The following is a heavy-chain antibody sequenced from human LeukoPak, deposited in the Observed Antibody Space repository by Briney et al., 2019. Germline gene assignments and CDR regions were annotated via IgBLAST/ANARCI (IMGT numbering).Heavy chain of an antibody. CDR2: IYPGDSDT. V-gene: IGHV5-51*01. Sequence: GESLQISFKGSGYRFTSYWIGWVRQMPGKGLEWMGIIYPGDSDTRYSPSFQGQVTISADKSISTTYLQWSSLKASDTAMYYCAADTVTHHGGAFDIWGQGTMVTVSS. CDR3: AADTVTHHGGAFDI. J-gene: IGHJ3*02. D-gene: IGHD4-17*01. CDR1: GYRFTSYW.